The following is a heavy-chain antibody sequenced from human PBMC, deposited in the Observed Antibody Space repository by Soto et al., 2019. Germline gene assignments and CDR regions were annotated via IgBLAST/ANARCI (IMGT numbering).Heavy chain of an antibody. J-gene: IGHJ5*02. V-gene: IGHV1-69*01. D-gene: IGHD3-3*01. CDR2: IIPIFGSP. CDR3: AREKFSNFFDP. Sequence: QVHLVQSGAEVKKPGSSVKVSCKTSGGIFNSYALSWVRQAPGQGPEWMGQIIPIFGSPKYAQKFQGRLTISADESTITAYMELSSLTSEDTAMYFCAREKFSNFFDPWGQGTQVTVSS. CDR1: GGIFNSYA.